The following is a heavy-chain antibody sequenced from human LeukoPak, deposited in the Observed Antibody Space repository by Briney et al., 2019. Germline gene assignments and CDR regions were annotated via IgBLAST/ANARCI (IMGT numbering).Heavy chain of an antibody. CDR3: ARDRSYCGGDCPADAFDI. J-gene: IGHJ3*02. D-gene: IGHD2-21*02. CDR2: IYYSGST. Sequence: SETLSLTCTVSGGSISSSSYYWSWIPQPPGKGLEWIGYIYYSGSTNYNPSLKSRVTISVDTSKNQFSLKLSSVTAADTAVYYCARDRSYCGGDCPADAFDIWGQGTMVTVSS. CDR1: GGSISSSSYY. V-gene: IGHV4-61*01.